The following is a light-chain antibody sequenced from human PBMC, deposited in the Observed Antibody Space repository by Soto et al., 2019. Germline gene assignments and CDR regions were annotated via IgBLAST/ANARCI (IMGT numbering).Light chain of an antibody. CDR2: DAS. CDR3: QQFNSYIFT. Sequence: AIQLTQSPSSLSASVGDRVTITCRASQGISSALAWYQQKPVKAPKLLIYDASSLESGVPSRFSGSGSGTDFTLTISSLQPEDFATYYCQQFNSYIFTFGPGTKVDIK. J-gene: IGKJ3*01. V-gene: IGKV1-13*02. CDR1: QGISSA.